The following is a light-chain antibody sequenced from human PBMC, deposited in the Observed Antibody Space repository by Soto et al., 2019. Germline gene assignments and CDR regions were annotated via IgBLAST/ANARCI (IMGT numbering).Light chain of an antibody. CDR1: QSVSSSY. Sequence: EIVLTQSPGTLSLSPGERATLSCRASQSVSSSYLAWYQQKPGQAPRLLIYGASSRATGIPDRFSGSGSGTDFTLTISRLEPEDFAVYYCQQYGSSPPYLWGTFGQGTKLEIK. CDR3: QQYGSSPPYLWGT. J-gene: IGKJ2*02. V-gene: IGKV3-20*01. CDR2: GAS.